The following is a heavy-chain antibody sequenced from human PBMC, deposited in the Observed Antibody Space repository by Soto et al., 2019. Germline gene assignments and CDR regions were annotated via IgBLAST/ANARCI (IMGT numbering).Heavy chain of an antibody. Sequence: GGSLRLSCAVSGIAFDDYTMHWVRQVPGRGLEWVSGISWNSGIIEYADSVKGRFTISRENAKNSLYLQMNSLRPEDTALYYCAKDVGHYYAMDVWGQGTTVTVSS. CDR2: ISWNSGII. V-gene: IGHV3-9*01. CDR1: GIAFDDYT. CDR3: AKDVGHYYAMDV. J-gene: IGHJ6*02.